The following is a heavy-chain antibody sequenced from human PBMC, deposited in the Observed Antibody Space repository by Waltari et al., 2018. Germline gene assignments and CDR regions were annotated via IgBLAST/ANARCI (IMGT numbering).Heavy chain of an antibody. CDR1: GYSISSGYS. V-gene: IGHV4-38-2*01. CDR3: ARVGVVTAILHYFDY. CDR2: SYHSGST. J-gene: IGHJ4*02. Sequence: QVQLQESGPGLVKPSETLSLTCAVSGYSISSGYSWGWIRQPPGKGVVWIGSSYHSGSTYYNPSLKSRVTISVDTSKNQFSLKLSSVTAADTAVYYCARVGVVTAILHYFDYWGQGTLVTVSS. D-gene: IGHD2-21*02.